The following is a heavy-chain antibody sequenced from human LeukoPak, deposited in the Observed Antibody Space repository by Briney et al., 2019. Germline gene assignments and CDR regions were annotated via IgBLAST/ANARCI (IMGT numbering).Heavy chain of an antibody. J-gene: IGHJ4*02. V-gene: IGHV4-31*02. CDR2: IYYSGST. Sequence: YWSWIRQHPGKGLEWIGYIYYSGSTYYNPSLKSRVTISVDTSKNQFSLKLSSVTAADTAVYYCARSLGLPQEYCTNGVCYTALPPYFDYWGQGTLVTVSS. CDR1: Y. CDR3: ARSLGLPQEYCTNGVCYTALPPYFDY. D-gene: IGHD2-8*01.